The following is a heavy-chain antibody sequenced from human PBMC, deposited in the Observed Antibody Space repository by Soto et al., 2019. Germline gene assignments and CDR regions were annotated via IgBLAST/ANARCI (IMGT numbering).Heavy chain of an antibody. CDR2: TYYRSKWYN. V-gene: IGHV6-1*01. CDR1: GDSVSSNSAA. CDR3: ARVGSLKLAGWFDP. J-gene: IGHJ5*02. D-gene: IGHD1-26*01. Sequence: SETLSLTCAISGDSVSSNSAAWNWIRQSPSRGLEWLGRTYYRSKWYNDYAVSGKSRITINPDTSKNQFSLQLNSVTPEDTAVYYCARVGSLKLAGWFDPWGQGTLVTVSS.